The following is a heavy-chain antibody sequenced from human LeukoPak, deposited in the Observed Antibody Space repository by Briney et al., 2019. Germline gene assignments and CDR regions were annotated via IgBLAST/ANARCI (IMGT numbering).Heavy chain of an antibody. Sequence: ASVKVSCKASGYTFTSYYMHWVRQAPGQGLEWMGIINPSGGSTSYAQKFQGRVNMTRDTSTSTVYMELSSLRSEDTAVYYCARDPPPSYGDTYCYYGMDVWGQGATVTVSS. D-gene: IGHD4-17*01. J-gene: IGHJ6*02. CDR3: ARDPPPSYGDTYCYYGMDV. CDR1: GYTFTSYY. V-gene: IGHV1-46*01. CDR2: INPSGGST.